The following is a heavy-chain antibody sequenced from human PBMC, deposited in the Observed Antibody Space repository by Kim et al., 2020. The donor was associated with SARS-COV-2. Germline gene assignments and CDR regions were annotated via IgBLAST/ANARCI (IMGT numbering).Heavy chain of an antibody. J-gene: IGHJ3*01. CDR3: TRGGFQHAYDV. CDR2: T. Sequence: TEYAATVKGRFTVSRDDSKGSLYLQMNGLKAEDAAVYFCTRGGFQHAYDVWGQGTVVTVSS. V-gene: IGHV3-72*01. D-gene: IGHD1-26*01.